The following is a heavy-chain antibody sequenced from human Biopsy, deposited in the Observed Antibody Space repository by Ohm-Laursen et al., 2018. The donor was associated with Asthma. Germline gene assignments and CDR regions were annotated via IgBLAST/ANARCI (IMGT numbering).Heavy chain of an antibody. CDR2: INSVFGTT. Sequence: GASVKVSCKSLGGTFNTYVIGWVRQAPGQGPEWVGGINSVFGTTTYPQKFQDRVTITADDSTSTVYMELSSLRSEDTAVYYCARKAGSCISRTCYSLDFWGQGTLVTVSS. V-gene: IGHV1-69*13. J-gene: IGHJ4*02. D-gene: IGHD2-2*01. CDR1: GGTFNTYV. CDR3: ARKAGSCISRTCYSLDF.